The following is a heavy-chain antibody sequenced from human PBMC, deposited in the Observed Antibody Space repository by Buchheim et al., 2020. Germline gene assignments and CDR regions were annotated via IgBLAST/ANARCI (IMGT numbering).Heavy chain of an antibody. J-gene: IGHJ4*02. Sequence: EVQLLESGGGLVQPGGSLRLSCVGSGLTFRSYAMSWVRQAPGKGLEWVSGISGSGGSTYYADSVKGRFTISRDNSKNTLYLQMNSLRAEDTAVYYCAKDMYASGWYSSDYWGQGT. CDR3: AKDMYASGWYSSDY. CDR2: ISGSGGST. CDR1: GLTFRSYA. V-gene: IGHV3-23*01. D-gene: IGHD6-19*01.